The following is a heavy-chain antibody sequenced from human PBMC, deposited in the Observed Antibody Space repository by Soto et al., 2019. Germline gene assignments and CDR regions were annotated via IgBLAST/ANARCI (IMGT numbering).Heavy chain of an antibody. CDR3: ARHYYDNHGMDV. Sequence: PGESLKISCKGSGCSFTSYWISWVRQMPGKGLGWMGRIDPSDSYTNYSPSFQGHVTISADKSISTAYLQWSSLKASDTAMYYCARHYYDNHGMDVRGQGTTVTVSS. J-gene: IGHJ6*02. V-gene: IGHV5-10-1*01. D-gene: IGHD3-22*01. CDR2: IDPSDSYT. CDR1: GCSFTSYW.